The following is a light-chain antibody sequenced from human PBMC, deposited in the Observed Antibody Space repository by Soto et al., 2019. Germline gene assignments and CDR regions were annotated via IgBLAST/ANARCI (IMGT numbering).Light chain of an antibody. J-gene: IGLJ2*01. Sequence: QAVVTQPPSASWTPGQRVTISCSGGSTNIGNNAVYWYQHLTGTAPKLLIYRSDRRPSGVPERISGSKSGSSASLAISGLRSEDEADYYCAAWDDSMSAVLFGGGTKLTVL. CDR1: STNIGNNA. CDR2: RSD. CDR3: AAWDDSMSAVL. V-gene: IGLV1-47*01.